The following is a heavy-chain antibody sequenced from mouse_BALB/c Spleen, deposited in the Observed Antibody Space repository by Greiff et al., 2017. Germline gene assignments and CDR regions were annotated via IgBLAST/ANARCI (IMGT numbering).Heavy chain of an antibody. J-gene: IGHJ3*01. D-gene: IGHD4-1*01. CDR1: GYSITSGYY. V-gene: IGHV3-6*02. CDR2: ISYDGSN. Sequence: EVKLQESGPGLVKPSQSLSLTCSVTGYSITSGYYWNWIRQFPGNKLEWMGYISYDGSNNYNPSLKNRISITRDTSKNQFFLKLNSVTTEDTATYYCAREGTNWDAWFAYWGQGTLVTVSA. CDR3: AREGTNWDAWFAY.